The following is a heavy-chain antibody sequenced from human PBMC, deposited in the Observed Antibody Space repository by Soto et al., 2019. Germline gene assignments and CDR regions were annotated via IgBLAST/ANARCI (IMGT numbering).Heavy chain of an antibody. V-gene: IGHV1-2*04. Sequence: GASVKVSCKASGYTFTGYYMHWVRQAPGQGLEWMGWINPNSGGTNYAQKFQGWVTMTRDTSISTAYMELSRPRSDDTAVYYCARLDYGGKGAFDIWGQGTMVTVSS. CDR1: GYTFTGYY. CDR2: INPNSGGT. J-gene: IGHJ3*02. CDR3: ARLDYGGKGAFDI. D-gene: IGHD4-17*01.